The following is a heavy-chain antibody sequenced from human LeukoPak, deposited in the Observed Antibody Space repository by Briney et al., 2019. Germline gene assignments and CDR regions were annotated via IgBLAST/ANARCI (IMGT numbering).Heavy chain of an antibody. Sequence: GGSLRLSCEASGFSFSNYWMSWVRQAPGKGLEGVANIKQDGSEIYYVDSVRGRFTISRDNAKNSLYLRMNSLRAEDTAVYYCARPSLNTGSYFDYWGQGILVSVSS. V-gene: IGHV3-7*01. CDR3: ARPSLNTGSYFDY. J-gene: IGHJ4*02. CDR1: GFSFSNYW. D-gene: IGHD1-26*01. CDR2: IKQDGSEI.